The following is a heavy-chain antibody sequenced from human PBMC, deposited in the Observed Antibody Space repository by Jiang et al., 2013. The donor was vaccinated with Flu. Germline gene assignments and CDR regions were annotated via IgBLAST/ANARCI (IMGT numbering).Heavy chain of an antibody. CDR3: ARDEVDSSIVVVPAARGRWFDP. J-gene: IGHJ5*02. CDR1: GGSISSSNW. D-gene: IGHD2-2*01. CDR2: IYHSGST. V-gene: IGHV4-4*02. Sequence: GSGLVKPSGTLSLTCAVSGGSISSSNWWSWVRQPPGKGLEWIGEIYHSGSTNYNPSLKSRVTISVDKSKNQFSLKLSSVTAADTAVYYCARDEVDSSIVVVPAARGRWFDPWGQGTLVTVSS.